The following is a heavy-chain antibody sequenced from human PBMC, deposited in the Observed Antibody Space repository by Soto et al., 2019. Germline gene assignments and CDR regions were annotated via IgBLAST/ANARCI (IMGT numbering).Heavy chain of an antibody. Sequence: QVQLVQSGAEVKKPGASVKVSCKASGYTFTSYGISWVRQAPGQGLEWMGWISAYNGNTNYAQKLQGRVTMTTDTSTSTGYMELRSLRSDDTAVYYCARDGDYYDSSGYYNPFPLDYWGQGTLVTVSS. J-gene: IGHJ4*02. CDR1: GYTFTSYG. CDR3: ARDGDYYDSSGYYNPFPLDY. CDR2: ISAYNGNT. V-gene: IGHV1-18*01. D-gene: IGHD3-22*01.